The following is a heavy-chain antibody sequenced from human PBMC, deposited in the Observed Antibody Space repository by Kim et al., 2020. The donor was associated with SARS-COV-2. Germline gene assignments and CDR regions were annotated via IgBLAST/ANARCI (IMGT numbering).Heavy chain of an antibody. CDR1: GYTFTSYA. D-gene: IGHD3-10*01. CDR2: INTNTGNP. V-gene: IGHV7-4-1*02. Sequence: ASVKVSCKASGYTFTSYAMNWVRQAPGQGLEWMGWINTNTGNPTYAQGFTGRFVFSLDTSVSTAYLQISSLKAEDTAVYYCARGVVLLWFGELLYHLNWFDPWGQGTLVTVSS. CDR3: ARGVVLLWFGELLYHLNWFDP. J-gene: IGHJ5*02.